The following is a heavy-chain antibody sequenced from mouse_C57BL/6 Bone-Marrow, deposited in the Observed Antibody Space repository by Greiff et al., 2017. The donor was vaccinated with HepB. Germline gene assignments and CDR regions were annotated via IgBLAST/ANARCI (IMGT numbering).Heavy chain of an antibody. V-gene: IGHV5-9-1*02. CDR1: GFTFSSYA. CDR3: TRDYYGSTPAWFAY. CDR2: ISSGGAYI. J-gene: IGHJ3*01. D-gene: IGHD1-1*01. Sequence: EVKLMESGEGLVKPGGSLKLSCAASGFTFSSYAMSWVRQTPEKRLEWVAYISSGGAYIYYADTVKGRFTISRDNARNTLYLQRSSLKSEDTAMYYCTRDYYGSTPAWFAYWGQGTLVTVSA.